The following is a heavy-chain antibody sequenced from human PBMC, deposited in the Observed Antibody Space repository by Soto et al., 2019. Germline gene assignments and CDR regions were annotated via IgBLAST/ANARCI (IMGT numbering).Heavy chain of an antibody. Sequence: SETLSPTSYVYGGSFVGYYWRWIRHPPGKGLEWIGEINHSGSTNYNPSLKSRVTISVDTSKNQFSLRLSSVTAADTAIYYCATRITVFGLLIPPFDPWGQGTQVTVSS. CDR3: ATRITVFGLLIPPFDP. J-gene: IGHJ5*02. CDR1: GGSFVGYY. CDR2: INHSGST. V-gene: IGHV4-34*01. D-gene: IGHD3-3*01.